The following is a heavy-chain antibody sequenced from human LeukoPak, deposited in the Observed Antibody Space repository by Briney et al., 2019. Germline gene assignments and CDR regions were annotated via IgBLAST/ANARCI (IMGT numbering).Heavy chain of an antibody. J-gene: IGHJ4*02. Sequence: GGSLRLSCAASGFTFNNYLMHWVRQAPGKGLEWVAVISSDGINKYYADSVKGRFTISRDNSENTLYLQMNSLRAEDTAVYYCARDPVWFGETYWGQGTLVTVSS. D-gene: IGHD3-10*01. CDR1: GFTFNNYL. V-gene: IGHV3-30-3*01. CDR3: ARDPVWFGETY. CDR2: ISSDGINK.